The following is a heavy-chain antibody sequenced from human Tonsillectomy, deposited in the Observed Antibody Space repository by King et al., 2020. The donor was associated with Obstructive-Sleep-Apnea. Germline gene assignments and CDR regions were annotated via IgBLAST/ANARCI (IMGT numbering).Heavy chain of an antibody. D-gene: IGHD3/OR15-3a*01. CDR3: AHRRGWTYYFDY. V-gene: IGHV2-5*02. J-gene: IGHJ4*02. Sequence: TLKESGPTLVKPTQTLTLTCTFSGFSHSTSGVGVGWIRQPPGKALEWLALIYWDDDKLYSPSLKSRLTITKDTSKNQVALTMTNMDPVDTATYYCAHRRGWTYYFDYWGQGTLVTVSS. CDR2: IYWDDDK. CDR1: GFSHSTSGVG.